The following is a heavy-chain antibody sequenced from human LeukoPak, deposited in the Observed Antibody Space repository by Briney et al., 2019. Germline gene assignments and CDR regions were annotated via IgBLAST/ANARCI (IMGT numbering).Heavy chain of an antibody. CDR1: GYTLTEYS. CDR3: ATLVGATTSGAFDI. D-gene: IGHD1-26*01. V-gene: IGHV1-24*01. J-gene: IGHJ3*02. Sequence: ASVKVSCKISGYTLTEYSINWVRQAPGKGLEWMGGFDPEDGETIYAQKFQGRVTMTEDTSTDTAYMELSSLRSEDTAVYYCATLVGATTSGAFDIWGQGTMVTVSS. CDR2: FDPEDGET.